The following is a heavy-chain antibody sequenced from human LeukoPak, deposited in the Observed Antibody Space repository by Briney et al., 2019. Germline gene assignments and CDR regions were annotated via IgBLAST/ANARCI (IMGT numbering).Heavy chain of an antibody. J-gene: IGHJ4*02. CDR2: ISAYNGNT. CDR1: GLAFSNYG. V-gene: IGHV1-18*01. Sequence: ASVKVSCKASGLAFSNYGITWVRQAPGQGLEWMGWISAYNGNTNYAQKLQGRVTMTTDTSTSTAYMELRSLRSDDTAVYYCARLIWSGYPDYWGQGTLVTVSS. D-gene: IGHD3-3*01. CDR3: ARLIWSGYPDY.